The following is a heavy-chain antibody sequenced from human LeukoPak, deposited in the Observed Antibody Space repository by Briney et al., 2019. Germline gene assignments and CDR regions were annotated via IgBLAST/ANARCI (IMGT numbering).Heavy chain of an antibody. CDR1: GYSISSGYY. J-gene: IGHJ5*02. V-gene: IGHV4-38-2*01. D-gene: IGHD3-10*01. CDR2: IYHSSST. CDR3: ARHRRDYYGSGKDWFDP. Sequence: SETLSLTCAVSGYSISSGYYWGLLQQPPGRGLELTGSIYHSSSTYYTPSLKSRVTISVDTSENQFSLKLSSVTAADTAVYYCARHRRDYYGSGKDWFDPWGQGTLVTVSS.